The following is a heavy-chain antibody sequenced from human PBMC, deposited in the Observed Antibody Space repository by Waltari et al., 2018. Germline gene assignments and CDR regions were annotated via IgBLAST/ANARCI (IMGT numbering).Heavy chain of an antibody. CDR1: GYTFTSYD. D-gene: IGHD3-10*01. V-gene: IGHV1-8*03. CDR2: MNPNSGNT. J-gene: IGHJ4*02. Sequence: QVQLVQSGAEVKKPGASVKVSCKASGYTFTSYDINWVRQATGQGLAWMGWMNPNSGNTSYAQKFQGRVTITRNTSISTAYREVSSLRSEVTAVYYCARVIKTFEYWGQGSLVTVSS. CDR3: ARVIKTFEY.